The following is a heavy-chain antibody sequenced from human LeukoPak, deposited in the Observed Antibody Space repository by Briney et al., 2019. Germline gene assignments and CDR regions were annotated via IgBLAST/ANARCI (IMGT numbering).Heavy chain of an antibody. Sequence: KRGESLKISCKGSGYSFTSYWISWVRQMPGKGLEWMGRIDPSDSYTNYSPSFQGHVTISADKSISTAYLQWSSLKASDTAMYYCARQAGSGSYYDYWGRGTPVTVSS. CDR3: ARQAGSGSYYDY. CDR2: IDPSDSYT. J-gene: IGHJ4*02. V-gene: IGHV5-10-1*01. D-gene: IGHD3-10*01. CDR1: GYSFTSYW.